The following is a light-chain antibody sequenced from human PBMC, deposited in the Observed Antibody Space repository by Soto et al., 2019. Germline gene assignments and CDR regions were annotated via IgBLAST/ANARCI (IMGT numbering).Light chain of an antibody. CDR3: QQYYRIPIT. CDR1: QSLLNNKNY. V-gene: IGKV4-1*01. J-gene: IGKJ5*01. CDR2: WAS. Sequence: DIVMTQSPDSLAVSLGERATINCKSSQSLLNNKNYLAWYQQKPGQPPKLPIYWASTRESGVPDRFSGSGSGTDFILTISSLQAEDVALYFCQQYYRIPITFGQGTRLEIK.